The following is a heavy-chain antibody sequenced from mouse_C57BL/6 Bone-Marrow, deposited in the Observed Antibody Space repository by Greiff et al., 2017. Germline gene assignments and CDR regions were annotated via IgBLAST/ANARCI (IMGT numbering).Heavy chain of an antibody. CDR2: IDPEDGDT. D-gene: IGHD2-3*01. CDR3: TTDGCYAMDY. CDR1: GFNIKDDY. Sequence: EVQLQQSGAELVRPGASVKLSCTASGFNIKDDYMHWVKQRPEQGLEWIGWIDPEDGDTEYASKFQGKATITADTSSNTAYLQLSSLTSEDTAVYYGTTDGCYAMDYWGQGTSVTVSS. J-gene: IGHJ4*01. V-gene: IGHV14-4*01.